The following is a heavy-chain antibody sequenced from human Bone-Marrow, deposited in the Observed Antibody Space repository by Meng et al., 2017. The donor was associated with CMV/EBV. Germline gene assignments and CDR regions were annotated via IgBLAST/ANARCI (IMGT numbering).Heavy chain of an antibody. V-gene: IGHV1-18*01. CDR2: ISTYTGDR. Sequence: ASVKVSCKASGYTFTSYGITWVRQAPGQGLEWMGWISTYTGDRNHEQKLQGRVTITTDISTRTADMELRSQRSYDTVVYYCAAGQYSGHDIDLWGQGKLVTVSS. J-gene: IGHJ5*02. CDR3: AAGQYSGHDIDL. D-gene: IGHD5-12*01. CDR1: GYTFTSYG.